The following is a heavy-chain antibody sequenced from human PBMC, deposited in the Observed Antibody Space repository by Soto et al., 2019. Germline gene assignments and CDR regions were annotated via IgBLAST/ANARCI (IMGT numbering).Heavy chain of an antibody. CDR3: AKVYKDYYDSSGYPGYFDY. CDR1: EFTFSCNA. Sequence: GGSMRLSYAAAEFTFSCNAMRWVRQAPGKGLEWVSANSGSGGSTYYAKSVKGRLTISRDNSKNTLYLQMNSLRAKDTAVYYCAKVYKDYYDSSGYPGYFDYWGQGTRVTVSS. J-gene: IGHJ4*02. CDR2: NSGSGGST. V-gene: IGHV3-23*01. D-gene: IGHD3-22*01.